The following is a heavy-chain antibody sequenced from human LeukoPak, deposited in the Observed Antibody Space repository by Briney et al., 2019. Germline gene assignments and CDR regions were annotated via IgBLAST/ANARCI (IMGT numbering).Heavy chain of an antibody. CDR3: AREDQPRGTFDY. V-gene: IGHV3-7*05. CDR2: IKQDGSEK. CDR1: GFTFSNYW. D-gene: IGHD2-15*01. J-gene: IGHJ4*02. Sequence: TGGSLRLSCAASGFTFSNYWMSWVRQAPGKGLEWVANIKQDGSEKYYVDSVKGRFTISRDNAKNSLYLQMNSLRAEDTALYYCAREDQPRGTFDYWGQGILVTV.